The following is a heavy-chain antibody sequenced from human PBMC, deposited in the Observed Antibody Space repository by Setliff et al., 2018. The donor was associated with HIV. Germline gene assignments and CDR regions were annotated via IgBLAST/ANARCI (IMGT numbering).Heavy chain of an antibody. CDR3: ARDLGSSSWYLYSYDAFDI. Sequence: ASVKVSCKASGYTFTSYYMHWVRQAPGQGLEWMGIINPSGGSTSYAQKFQGRVTMTTDTSTSTAYMELRSLRSDDTAVYYCARDLGSSSWYLYSYDAFDIWGQGTMVTVSS. CDR2: INPSGGST. CDR1: GYTFTSYY. D-gene: IGHD6-13*01. V-gene: IGHV1-46*01. J-gene: IGHJ3*02.